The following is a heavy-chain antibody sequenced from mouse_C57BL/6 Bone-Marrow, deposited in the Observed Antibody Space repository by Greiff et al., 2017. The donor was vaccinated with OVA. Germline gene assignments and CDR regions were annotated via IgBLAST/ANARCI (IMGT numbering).Heavy chain of an antibody. D-gene: IGHD1-3*01. CDR2: IDPENGDT. V-gene: IGHV14-4*01. Sequence: VQLQQSGAELVRPGASVKLSCTASGFTIKDDYMHWVKQRPEQGLEWIGWIDPENGDTEYASKFQGKATITADTSSNTAYLQLSSLTSEDTAVYYCTTERGSLYFDYWGQGTTLTVSS. J-gene: IGHJ2*01. CDR1: GFTIKDDY. CDR3: TTERGSLYFDY.